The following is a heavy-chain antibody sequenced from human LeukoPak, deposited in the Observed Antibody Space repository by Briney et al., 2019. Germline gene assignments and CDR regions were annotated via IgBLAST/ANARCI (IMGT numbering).Heavy chain of an antibody. CDR2: IYYSGTT. V-gene: IGHV4-39*07. J-gene: IGHJ4*02. Sequence: SETLSLTCTVSGGSIGKTSYYWGWIRQPPGKGLEWVGNIYYSGTTYYNPSLKSRVTISVDTSKNQFSLTLNSVTAADTAVYFCARFKQLGRSFDSWGLGSLVTVSS. D-gene: IGHD1-1*01. CDR1: GGSIGKTSYY. CDR3: ARFKQLGRSFDS.